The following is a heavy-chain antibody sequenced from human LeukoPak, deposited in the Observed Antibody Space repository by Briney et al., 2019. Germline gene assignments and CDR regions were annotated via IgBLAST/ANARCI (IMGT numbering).Heavy chain of an antibody. J-gene: IGHJ4*02. CDR1: GGSFSAYY. V-gene: IGHV4-34*01. D-gene: IGHD3-3*01. Sequence: SETLSLTCAVYGGSFSAYYWSWIRQSPGKGLEWIAEINHRGDTNYNPSVKSRVSISVDTSKNQFSLKLNSVAAADTAVYYCARALMEYYDFWSGDSTWYFDYWGQGTRVTVSS. CDR3: ARALMEYYDFWSGDSTWYFDY. CDR2: INHRGDT.